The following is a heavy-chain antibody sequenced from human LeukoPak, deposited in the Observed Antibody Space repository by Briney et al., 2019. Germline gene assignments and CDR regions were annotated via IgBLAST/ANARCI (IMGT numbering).Heavy chain of an antibody. CDR1: GGSFSGYY. V-gene: IGHV4-34*01. J-gene: IGHJ4*02. CDR2: INHSGST. D-gene: IGHD5-18*01. CDR3: ARRDTAMGSFDY. Sequence: SETLSLTCAVYGGSFSGYYWSWIRQPPGKGLEWIGEINHSGSTNYNPSLKSRVTISVDTSKSQFSLKLSSVTAADTAVYYCARRDTAMGSFDYWGQGTLVTVSS.